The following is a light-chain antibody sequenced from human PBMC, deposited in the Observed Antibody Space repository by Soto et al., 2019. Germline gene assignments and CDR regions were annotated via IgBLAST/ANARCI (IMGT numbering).Light chain of an antibody. Sequence: IVLAQSPGTLSLSPVERATLSCGASQSVTNSFLAWYQQKPGQAPRLLIYGASRRATGIPDRFSGSGSGTDFTLTISRLEPEDFAVYYCQQYDNLITFGQGTRLEI. CDR2: GAS. J-gene: IGKJ5*01. CDR3: QQYDNLIT. CDR1: QSVTNSF. V-gene: IGKV3-20*01.